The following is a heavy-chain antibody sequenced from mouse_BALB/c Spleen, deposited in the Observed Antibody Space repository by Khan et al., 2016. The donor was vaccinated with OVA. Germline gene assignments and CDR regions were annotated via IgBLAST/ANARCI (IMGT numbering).Heavy chain of an antibody. CDR2: ISSDGDYT. CDR3: ARTPYGNFAY. CDR1: GFTFSTYA. D-gene: IGHD2-1*01. J-gene: IGHJ3*01. Sequence: EVQLVESGGGLVKPGGSLKLSCAASGFTFSTYAMSWVRQTPEKRLEWVATISSDGDYTYYPDNVTGRVSISRDNAKNTLYLKMSSLMSRNTAMYYCARTPYGNFAYWGQGTLVTVSA. V-gene: IGHV5-9-3*01.